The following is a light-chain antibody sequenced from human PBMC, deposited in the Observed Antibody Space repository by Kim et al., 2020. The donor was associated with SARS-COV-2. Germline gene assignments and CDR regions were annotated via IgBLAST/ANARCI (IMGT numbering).Light chain of an antibody. CDR3: QQRSNWPLT. Sequence: EIVLTQSPATLSVSPGERATLSCRASQSISSYLAWYQHKPGQAPRLLIYDASNRASGVPARFSGSGSGTDFTLTISSLEPEDFVVYYCQQRSNWPLTFGGGTKVDIK. V-gene: IGKV3-11*01. J-gene: IGKJ4*01. CDR2: DAS. CDR1: QSISSY.